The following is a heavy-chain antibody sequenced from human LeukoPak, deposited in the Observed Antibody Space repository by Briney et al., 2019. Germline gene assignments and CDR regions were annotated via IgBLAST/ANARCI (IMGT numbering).Heavy chain of an antibody. Sequence: GGSLRLSCAASGFTFSSYAMSWVRQAPGKGLVWVSRINSDGSSTSYADSVKGRFTISRDNAKNTVYLQMNSLRAEDTAVYYCARRAAAGHPHFDYWGQGTLVTVSS. CDR1: GFTFSSYA. D-gene: IGHD6-13*01. CDR3: ARRAAAGHPHFDY. CDR2: INSDGSST. J-gene: IGHJ4*02. V-gene: IGHV3-74*01.